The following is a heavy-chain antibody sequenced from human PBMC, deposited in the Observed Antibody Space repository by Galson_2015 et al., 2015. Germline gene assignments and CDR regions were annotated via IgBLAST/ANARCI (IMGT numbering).Heavy chain of an antibody. J-gene: IGHJ4*02. V-gene: IGHV3-33*01. CDR2: IWYDGSNK. CDR3: ARERGSYSNFDY. CDR1: GFTFSSYG. D-gene: IGHD1-26*01. Sequence: SLRFSCAASGFTFSSYGMHWVRQAPGKGLEWVAVIWYDGSNKYYADSVKGRFTISRDNSKNTLYLQMNSLRAEDTAVYYCARERGSYSNFDYWGQGTLVTVSS.